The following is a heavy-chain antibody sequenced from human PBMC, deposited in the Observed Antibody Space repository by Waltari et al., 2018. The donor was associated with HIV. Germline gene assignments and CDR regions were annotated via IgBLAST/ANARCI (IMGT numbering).Heavy chain of an antibody. CDR2: IGSLQNFI. CDR3: ARGPSSGWSWFDP. CDR1: GFRFSDYN. V-gene: IGHV3-21*01. Sequence: ESGGGLVRPGGSLRLSCAASGFRFSDYNMDWVRQGPGKGLEWVASIGSLQNFIHYADSVKGRFTVSRDNAKNSLYLQMNSLTAEDTAVYYCARGPSSGWSWFDPWGQGTLVTISS. D-gene: IGHD6-19*01. J-gene: IGHJ5*02.